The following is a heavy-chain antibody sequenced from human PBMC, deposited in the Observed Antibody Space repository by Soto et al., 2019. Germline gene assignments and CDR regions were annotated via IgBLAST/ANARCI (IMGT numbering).Heavy chain of an antibody. V-gene: IGHV1-69*01. CDR2: IIPIFGTA. D-gene: IGHD5-18*01. J-gene: IGHJ6*02. Sequence: QVQLVQSGAEVKKPGSSVKVSCKASGGTFSSYAISWVRQAPGQGLEWMGGIIPIFGTANYAQKFQGRVTITADESTSTAYMALSRLRSEDTAVYYCARPRYSYGSYYYYYGMDVWGQGTTVTVSS. CDR3: ARPRYSYGSYYYYYGMDV. CDR1: GGTFSSYA.